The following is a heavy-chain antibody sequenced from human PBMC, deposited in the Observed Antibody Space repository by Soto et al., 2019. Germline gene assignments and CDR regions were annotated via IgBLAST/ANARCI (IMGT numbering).Heavy chain of an antibody. J-gene: IGHJ6*02. D-gene: IGHD6-13*01. V-gene: IGHV3-30-3*01. Sequence: QVQLVESGGGVVLPGGSLRLSCAASGFSFSTYAIHWVRQPPGKGLEWVAVISYDENNKVYADSVKGRFTISRDNTRNTLNLQMDSLRTEDTAVYYCVRGAVIAEGGAHFYYGMDVWGQGTMFTFSS. CDR2: ISYDENNK. CDR3: VRGAVIAEGGAHFYYGMDV. CDR1: GFSFSTYA.